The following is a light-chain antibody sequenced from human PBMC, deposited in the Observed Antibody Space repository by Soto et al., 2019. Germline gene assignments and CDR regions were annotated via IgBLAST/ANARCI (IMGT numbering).Light chain of an antibody. V-gene: IGKV3-20*01. CDR3: QQDSSSPGLT. CDR1: QSVSSSY. CDR2: GAS. Sequence: EIMLTQSPGTLSLSPGERATLSCRASQSVSSSYLAWYQQKPGQAPRLLIYGASSRATGIPDRFSGSGSGTDFTLNIIRLEAEDFAVYYCQQDSSSPGLTFGGGTKVEIK. J-gene: IGKJ4*01.